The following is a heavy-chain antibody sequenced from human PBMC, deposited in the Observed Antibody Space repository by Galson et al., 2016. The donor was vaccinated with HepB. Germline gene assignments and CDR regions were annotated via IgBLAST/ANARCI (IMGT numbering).Heavy chain of an antibody. D-gene: IGHD6-13*01. CDR1: GFAFSAYA. CDR2: ISSSSSTI. V-gene: IGHV3-48*02. CDR3: ARDRWQEGSSWQFDY. Sequence: SLRLSCAASGFAFSAYAMGWVRQAPGKGLEWVSYISSSSSTIYYADSVKGRFTISSDNAKNSLYLQMNSLRDEDTAVYYCARDRWQEGSSWQFDYWGQGTLVTVSS. J-gene: IGHJ4*02.